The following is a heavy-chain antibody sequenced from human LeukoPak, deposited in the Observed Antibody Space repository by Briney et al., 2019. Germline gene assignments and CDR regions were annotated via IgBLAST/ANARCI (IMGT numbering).Heavy chain of an antibody. CDR1: GGSISSGGYY. V-gene: IGHV4-31*03. J-gene: IGHJ6*02. CDR3: ARDRSDYYGMDV. D-gene: IGHD3-3*01. Sequence: PSQTLSLTCTVSGGSISSGGYYWGWIRQHPGKGLEWIGYIYYSGSTYYNPSLKSRVTISVDTSKNQFSLKLSSVTAADTAGYYCARDRSDYYGMDVWGQGTTVTVSS. CDR2: IYYSGST.